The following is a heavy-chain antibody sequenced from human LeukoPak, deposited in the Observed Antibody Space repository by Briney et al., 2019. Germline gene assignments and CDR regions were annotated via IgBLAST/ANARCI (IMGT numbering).Heavy chain of an antibody. CDR3: ARVDGYYDSSGYFYGMDV. CDR1: GFTFDDYG. Sequence: GGSLRLSCAASGFTFDDYGMSWVRQAPGKGLEWVSGINWNGGSTGYADSVKGRFTISRDNAKNSLYLQMNSLRAEDTALCHCARVDGYYDSSGYFYGMDVWGQGTTVTVSS. CDR2: INWNGGST. D-gene: IGHD3-22*01. J-gene: IGHJ6*02. V-gene: IGHV3-20*01.